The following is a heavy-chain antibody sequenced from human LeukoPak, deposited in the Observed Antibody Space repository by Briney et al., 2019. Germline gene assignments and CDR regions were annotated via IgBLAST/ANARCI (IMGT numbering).Heavy chain of an antibody. CDR2: IYSGGST. Sequence: PGGSLRLSCAASGLTVSSNSMSWVRQAPGKGLEWVSFIYSGGSTYYADSVKGRFTISRDNSKNTLYLQMNSLRADDTAVYYCARDLRGRTMVRGNWFDPWGQGTLVTVSS. CDR3: ARDLRGRTMVRGNWFDP. J-gene: IGHJ5*02. D-gene: IGHD3-10*01. CDR1: GLTVSSNS. V-gene: IGHV3-53*01.